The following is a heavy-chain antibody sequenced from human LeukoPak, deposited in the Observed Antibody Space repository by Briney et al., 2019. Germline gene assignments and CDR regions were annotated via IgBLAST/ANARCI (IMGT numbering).Heavy chain of an antibody. J-gene: IGHJ1*01. CDR2: INSDGSST. Sequence: GGSLRLSCAASGFTFSSYWMHWVRQAPGKGLVWVSRINSDGSSTSYADSVKGRFTISRDNAKNTLYLQMNSLRAEDTAVYYCAREAGAQYDYVWGSYRYAEYFQHWGQGTLVTVSS. CDR1: GFTFSSYW. D-gene: IGHD3-16*02. V-gene: IGHV3-74*01. CDR3: AREAGAQYDYVWGSYRYAEYFQH.